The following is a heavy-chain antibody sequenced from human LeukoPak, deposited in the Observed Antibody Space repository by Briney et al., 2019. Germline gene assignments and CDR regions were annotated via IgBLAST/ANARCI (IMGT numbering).Heavy chain of an antibody. Sequence: GASVKVSCKASGYTFTGYYMHWVRQAPGQGLEWMGWINPDSGGINYAQKFQGRVTITADKSTSTAYMELSSLRSEDTAVYYCASGFQPVTPRHYYYYGMDVWGQGTTVTVSS. V-gene: IGHV1-2*02. CDR3: ASGFQPVTPRHYYYYGMDV. J-gene: IGHJ6*02. D-gene: IGHD4-4*01. CDR1: GYTFTGYY. CDR2: INPDSGGI.